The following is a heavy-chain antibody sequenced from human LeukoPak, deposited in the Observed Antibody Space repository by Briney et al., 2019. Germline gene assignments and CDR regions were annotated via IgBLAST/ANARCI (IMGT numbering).Heavy chain of an antibody. CDR1: GGSISSYY. CDR2: IYTSGST. J-gene: IGHJ3*02. CDR3: ARDHWGIAVVGTIFGAFDI. V-gene: IGHV4-4*07. Sequence: SETLSLTCTVSGGSISSYYWSWIRQPAGKGLEWIGRIYTSGSTNYNPSLKSRVTMSVDTSKNQFSLKLSSVTAADTAVYYCARDHWGIAVVGTIFGAFDIWGQGTMVTVSS. D-gene: IGHD6-19*01.